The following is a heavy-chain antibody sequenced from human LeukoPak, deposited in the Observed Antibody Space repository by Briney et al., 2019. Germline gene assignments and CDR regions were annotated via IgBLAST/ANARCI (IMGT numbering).Heavy chain of an antibody. CDR3: ARRTTMMDLDY. J-gene: IGHJ4*02. CDR2: IYPGDSDT. Sequence: GESLKISCMGSGYSFTIYWIGWVRQMPGKGLEWMGIIYPGDSDTRYSPSFQGQVTISADKSISTAYLQWSGLKASDTAMYYCARRTTMMDLDYWGQGTLVTVSS. D-gene: IGHD3-22*01. CDR1: GYSFTIYW. V-gene: IGHV5-51*01.